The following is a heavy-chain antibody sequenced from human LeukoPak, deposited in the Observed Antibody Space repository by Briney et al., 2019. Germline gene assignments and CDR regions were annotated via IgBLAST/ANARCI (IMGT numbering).Heavy chain of an antibody. V-gene: IGHV3-33*06. CDR1: GFTFSSYG. Sequence: GGSLRLSCAASGFTFSSYGMHWVRQAPGKGLEWVAVIWYDGSNKYYADSVKGRFTISRDNSKNTLYLQMNSLRAEDTAVYYCAKERGAPYYHYMDVWGKGTTVTVSS. CDR3: AKERGAPYYHYMDV. J-gene: IGHJ6*03. D-gene: IGHD3-10*01. CDR2: IWYDGSNK.